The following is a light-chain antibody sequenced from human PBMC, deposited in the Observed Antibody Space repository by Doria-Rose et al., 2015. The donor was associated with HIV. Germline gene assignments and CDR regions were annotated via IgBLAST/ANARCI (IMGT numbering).Light chain of an antibody. CDR2: DGS. CDR3: HQYGTSWT. V-gene: IGKV3-20*01. Sequence: TQSPGTLSLSPGARATLSCMASQRFSSTYLAWYQQHTGQAPSLLIYDGSTRATGIPDRFSASGSGTDFTLTINRLEPEDFALYYCHQYGTSWTFGQGTKVEI. CDR1: QRFSSTY. J-gene: IGKJ1*01.